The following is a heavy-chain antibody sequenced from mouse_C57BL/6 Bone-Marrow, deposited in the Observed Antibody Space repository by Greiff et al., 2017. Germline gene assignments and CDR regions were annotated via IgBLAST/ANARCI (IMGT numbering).Heavy chain of an antibody. CDR1: GYTFTSYW. Sequence: QVHVKQPGTELVKPGASVKLSCKASGYTFTSYWMHWVKQRPGQGLEWIGNINPSNGGTNYNEKFKSKATLTVDKSSSTAYMQLSSLTSAYFAVYYCASGGTTLYFDYWGQGTTLTVSS. CDR3: ASGGTTLYFDY. CDR2: INPSNGGT. J-gene: IGHJ2*01. D-gene: IGHD5-5*01. V-gene: IGHV1-53*01.